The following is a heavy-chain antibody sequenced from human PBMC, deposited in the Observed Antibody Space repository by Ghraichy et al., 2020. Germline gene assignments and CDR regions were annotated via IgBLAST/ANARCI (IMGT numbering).Heavy chain of an antibody. CDR3: ARDLEPYCSGGSCSYYFDY. J-gene: IGHJ4*02. CDR1: GYTFTSYG. CDR2: ISAYNGNT. D-gene: IGHD2-15*01. V-gene: IGHV1-18*01. Sequence: ASVKVSCKASGYTFTSYGISWVRQAPGQGLEWMGWISAYNGNTNYAQKLQGRVTMTTDTSTSTAYMELRSLRSDDTAVYYCARDLEPYCSGGSCSYYFDYWGQGTLVTVSS.